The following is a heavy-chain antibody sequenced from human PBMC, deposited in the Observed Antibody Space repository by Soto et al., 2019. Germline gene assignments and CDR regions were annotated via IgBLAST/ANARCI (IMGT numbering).Heavy chain of an antibody. J-gene: IGHJ5*02. CDR3: AQDLGSSWYHYNSFAP. V-gene: IGHV3-23*01. CDR2: IGSGSP. Sequence: EVQLLESGGGLVQPGGSLRLSCAASGFTFSGYAMSWVRQAPGKGLEWVSAIGSGSPFYADSVKGRFSISRDNANSMLYLQMNSLRADDTAVYFCAQDLGSSWYHYNSFAPGGQGTLVNVSS. D-gene: IGHD6-13*01. CDR1: GFTFSGYA.